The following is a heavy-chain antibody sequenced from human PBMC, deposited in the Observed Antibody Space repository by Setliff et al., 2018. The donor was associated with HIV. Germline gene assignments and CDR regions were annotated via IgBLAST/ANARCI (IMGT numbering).Heavy chain of an antibody. CDR3: AKQTVSSSWSNWFDP. J-gene: IGHJ5*02. CDR1: GFSISSRYY. CDR2: IYHTGSS. D-gene: IGHD6-13*01. V-gene: IGHV4-38-2*01. Sequence: SETLSLTCDVSGFSISSRYYWGWIRQSPGKGLEWIGNIYHTGSSYYNPSLNDRATISLDTSKNQFSLKLSSVTAADTAVYYCAKQTVSSSWSNWFDPWGQGTLVTVSS.